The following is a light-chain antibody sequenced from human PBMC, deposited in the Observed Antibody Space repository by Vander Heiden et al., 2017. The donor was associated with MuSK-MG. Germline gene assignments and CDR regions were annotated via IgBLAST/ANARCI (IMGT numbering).Light chain of an antibody. CDR3: QQYSDYTPYT. J-gene: IGKJ2*01. CDR1: HPIGTW. V-gene: IGKV1-5*01. Sequence: DIQMTQSPSTLSASVGDRVTITCRASHPIGTWLAWYQQKPGKAPRLIIYGASSLESGVPSTFSGRGSGTEFTLTISSLQPDDFAAYYCQQYSDYTPYTFGQGTKLEIK. CDR2: GAS.